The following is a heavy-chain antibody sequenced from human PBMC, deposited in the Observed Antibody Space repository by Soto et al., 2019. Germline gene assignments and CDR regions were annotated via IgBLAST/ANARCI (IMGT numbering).Heavy chain of an antibody. D-gene: IGHD2-15*01. CDR3: AREGNTVVHSFDY. J-gene: IGHJ4*02. V-gene: IGHV1-69*13. Sequence: ASVKVSCKASGGTFSSYAISWVRQAPGQGLEWMGGIIPIFGTANYAQKFQGRVTITADESTSTAYMELSSLRSEDTAVYYCAREGNTVVHSFDYWGQGTLVTVSS. CDR2: IIPIFGTA. CDR1: GGTFSSYA.